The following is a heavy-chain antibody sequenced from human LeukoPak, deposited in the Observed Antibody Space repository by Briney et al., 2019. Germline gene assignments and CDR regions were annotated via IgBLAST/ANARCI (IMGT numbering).Heavy chain of an antibody. D-gene: IGHD3-22*01. CDR3: ARARDVVVITPDY. CDR2: ISSSGSTI. J-gene: IGHJ4*02. V-gene: IGHV3-48*03. CDR1: GFTFSSYE. Sequence: GGSLRLSCAASGFTFSSYEMNWVRQAPGKGLEWVSYISSSGSTIYYADSVKGRFTISRDNAKNSLYLQMNSLRAEDTAVYYCARARDVVVITPDYWGQGTLVTVSS.